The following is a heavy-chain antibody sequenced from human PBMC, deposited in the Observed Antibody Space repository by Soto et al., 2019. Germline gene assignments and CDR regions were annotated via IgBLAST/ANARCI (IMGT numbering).Heavy chain of an antibody. V-gene: IGHV3-9*01. CDR1: GFTFDDYA. CDR2: ISWNSGSI. J-gene: IGHJ4*02. Sequence: GGSLRLSCAASGFTFDDYAMHWVRQAPGKGLEWVSGISWNSGSIGYADSVKGRFTISRDNAKNSLYLQMNSLRAEDTALYYCAKPAFFSSSWYSATHIDYSGPGTLVTVSS. D-gene: IGHD6-13*01. CDR3: AKPAFFSSSWYSATHIDY.